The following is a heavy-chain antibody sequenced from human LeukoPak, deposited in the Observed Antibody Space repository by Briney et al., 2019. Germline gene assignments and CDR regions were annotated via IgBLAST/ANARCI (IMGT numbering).Heavy chain of an antibody. D-gene: IGHD6-13*01. CDR3: ARGGSSWYTFDY. J-gene: IGHJ4*02. CDR2: MNPNSGNT. CDR1: GYTFTSYD. Sequence: ASVKVSCKASGYTFTSYDINWVRQATGQGPEWMGWMNPNSGNTGYAQKFQGRVTLTRNTSISTAYMELSRLRSEDTAVYYCARGGSSWYTFDYWGQGTLVTVSS. V-gene: IGHV1-8*01.